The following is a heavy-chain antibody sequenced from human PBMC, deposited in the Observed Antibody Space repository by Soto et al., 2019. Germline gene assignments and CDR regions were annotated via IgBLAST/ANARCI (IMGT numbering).Heavy chain of an antibody. J-gene: IGHJ2*01. CDR1: GYTFTSYA. D-gene: IGHD5-18*01. CDR3: AKGTWIQLPGHFDL. CDR2: INADYGNT. Sequence: ASVKVSCKASGYTFTSYAMHWVRQAPGQRLEWMGWINADYGNTKYSQKFQGRVTITRDTSASTAYMELSSLRSEDTAVYYCAKGTWIQLPGHFDLWGRGTLVTVSS. V-gene: IGHV1-3*01.